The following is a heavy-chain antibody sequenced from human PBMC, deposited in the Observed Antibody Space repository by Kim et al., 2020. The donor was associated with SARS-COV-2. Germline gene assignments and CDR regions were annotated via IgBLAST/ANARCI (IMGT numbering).Heavy chain of an antibody. D-gene: IGHD1-7*01. V-gene: IGHV3-15*01. Sequence: VKGRFTISRDDSKNTLYLQMNSLKTEDTAVYYCTTEGTNYDYYYYYMDVWGKGTTVTVSS. CDR3: TTEGTNYDYYYYYMDV. J-gene: IGHJ6*03.